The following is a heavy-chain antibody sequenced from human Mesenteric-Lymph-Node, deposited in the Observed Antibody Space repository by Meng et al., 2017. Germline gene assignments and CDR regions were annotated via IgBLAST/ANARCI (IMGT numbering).Heavy chain of an antibody. Sequence: ASVKVSCKASGGTFSSYAISWVRQAPGQGLEWVGWISAHNVDTKYAPKVQGRAAISTDTSTSTAYLELRSLTSDDTAVYYCARGGLRAYWGQGTLVTVSS. J-gene: IGHJ4*02. CDR3: ARGGLRAY. CDR1: GGTFSSYA. CDR2: ISAHNVDT. V-gene: IGHV1-18*01. D-gene: IGHD3-16*01.